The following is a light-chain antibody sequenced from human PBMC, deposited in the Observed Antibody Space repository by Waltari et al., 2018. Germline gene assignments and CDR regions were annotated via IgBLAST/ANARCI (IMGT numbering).Light chain of an antibody. Sequence: QSALTQPASVSGSLGQSITISCTGTSSDIGGYNFVSWYQQHPGKAPKLMIYDVINRPSGVSNRFSASKSGNTASLTISGLQTEDEADYYCSSYTNSNIFVLFGGGTKVTVL. CDR3: SSYTNSNIFVL. V-gene: IGLV2-14*03. CDR2: DVI. J-gene: IGLJ2*01. CDR1: SSDIGGYNF.